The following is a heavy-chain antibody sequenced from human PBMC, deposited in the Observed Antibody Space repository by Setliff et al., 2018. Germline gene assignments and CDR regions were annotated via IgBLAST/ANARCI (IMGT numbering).Heavy chain of an antibody. CDR2: IDPSGNT. Sequence: SETLSLTCTVSGGSISSGSNYWSWIRQPAGRGLEWIGHIDPSGNTNYHPSLKSRVTISGDTSQNYFSLKLTSVTEADTAVYYCARGPPGYYYYMNVWGQGTTVTVSS. CDR1: GGSISSGSNY. J-gene: IGHJ6*03. CDR3: ARGPPGYYYYMNV. V-gene: IGHV4-61*09.